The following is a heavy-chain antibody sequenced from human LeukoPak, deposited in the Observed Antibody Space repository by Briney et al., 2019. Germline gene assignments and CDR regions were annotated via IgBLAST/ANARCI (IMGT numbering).Heavy chain of an antibody. Sequence: GGSLRLSCAASEFTFSSHPMGWVRRAPGKGLEWVSSICSSSGCTYYADSVRGRFAISRDDSKNTLYLQMNSLRAEATAVYYCARISLPPSDNFDSWGQGTLVTVSS. D-gene: IGHD2-15*01. CDR3: ARISLPPSDNFDS. V-gene: IGHV3-23*01. CDR1: EFTFSSHP. CDR2: ICSSSGCT. J-gene: IGHJ4*02.